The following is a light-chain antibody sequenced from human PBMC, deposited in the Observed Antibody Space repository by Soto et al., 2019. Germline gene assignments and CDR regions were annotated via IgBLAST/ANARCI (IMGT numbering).Light chain of an antibody. CDR1: NSNIGSNT. J-gene: IGLJ3*02. V-gene: IGLV1-44*01. Sequence: QSVLTQAPSASGTPGQRVTISCSGSNSNIGSNTVSWYQQVPGTAPKVLIYNNDQRPSGVPDRLSGSKSGTLASLAIGGLQSEDEADYYCAAWDGSLNGWVFGGGTKVTVL. CDR2: NND. CDR3: AAWDGSLNGWV.